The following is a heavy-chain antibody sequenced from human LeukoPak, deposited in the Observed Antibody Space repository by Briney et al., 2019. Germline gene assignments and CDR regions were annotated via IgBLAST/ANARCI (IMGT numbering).Heavy chain of an antibody. J-gene: IGHJ6*02. CDR2: IYYSGST. V-gene: IGHV4-31*03. CDR1: GGSISSGGYY. CDR3: ARGSSSSPYPAYYYYYGMDV. D-gene: IGHD6-6*01. Sequence: PSQTLSLTCTVSGGSISSGGYYWSWIRQHPGKGLEWIGYIYYSGSTNYNPSLKSRVTISVDTSKNQFSLKLSSVTAADTAVYYCARGSSSSPYPAYYYYYGMDVWGQGTTVTVSS.